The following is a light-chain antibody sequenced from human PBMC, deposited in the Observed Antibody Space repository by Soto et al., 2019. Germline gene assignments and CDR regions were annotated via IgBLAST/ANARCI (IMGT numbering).Light chain of an antibody. CDR2: KAS. V-gene: IGKV1-5*03. CDR3: HQYSASHT. Sequence: DIQMTQSPSTLSASVGDRIIITCRASESISSWLAWYQQKPGKAPKLLIYKASTLESGVPLRFSAGGSGTEFTLTISSLQPDDSATYFCHQYSASHTFGGGTKVEIK. CDR1: ESISSW. J-gene: IGKJ4*01.